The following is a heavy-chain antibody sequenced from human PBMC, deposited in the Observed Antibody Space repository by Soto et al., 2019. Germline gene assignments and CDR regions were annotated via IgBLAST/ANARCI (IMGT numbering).Heavy chain of an antibody. CDR3: ARTLRRDGYNYGMDV. V-gene: IGHV2-70*04. CDR1: GFSLSLSMSGMR. CDR2: IDWDNDK. Sequence: SGPTLVNPTQTLTLTCTFSGFSLSLSMSGMRVSWIRQPPGKALEWLARIDWDNDKFYCTSLKTRLTIYKDTSKNQVVLTMTNMDPVDTATYYCARTLRRDGYNYGMDVWGQGTTVTVSS. J-gene: IGHJ6*02.